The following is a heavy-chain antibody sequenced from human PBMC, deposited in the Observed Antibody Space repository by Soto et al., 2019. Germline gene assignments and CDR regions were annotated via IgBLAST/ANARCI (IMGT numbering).Heavy chain of an antibody. CDR2: INHSGST. D-gene: IGHD3-10*01. CDR3: ASRGPFDH. Sequence: SETLSLTCAVYGGSFSGYYWSWIRQPPGKGLEWIGEINHSGSTNYNPSLKSRVTISVDTSKNQFSLKLSSVTAADTAVYYCASRGPFDHWGQGTLVTVSS. CDR1: GGSFSGYY. V-gene: IGHV4-34*01. J-gene: IGHJ4*02.